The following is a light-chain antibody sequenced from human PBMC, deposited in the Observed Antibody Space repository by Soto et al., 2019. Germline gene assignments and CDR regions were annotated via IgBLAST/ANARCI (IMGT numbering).Light chain of an antibody. J-gene: IGLJ2*01. CDR2: EDS. V-gene: IGLV2-23*01. CDR3: CSYAGGTTLV. Sequence: QSALTQPASVSGSPGQSVTISCTGTSSDVGSYSLVSWYQQHPGKAPKLMIYEDSKRPSGVSDRFSGSKSGNTASLTISGLQAEEEADYYCCSYAGGTTLVFGGGTKLTVL. CDR1: SSDVGSYSL.